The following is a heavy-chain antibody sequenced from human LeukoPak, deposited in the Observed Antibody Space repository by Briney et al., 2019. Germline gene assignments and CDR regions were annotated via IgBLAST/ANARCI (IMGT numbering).Heavy chain of an antibody. V-gene: IGHV3-21*01. CDR2: ISSGSSYI. CDR3: ARVYSYGYDY. D-gene: IGHD5-18*01. CDR1: GFTFSDYN. Sequence: GGSLRLSCAASGFTFSDYNMNWVRQPPGQGLEWVSSISSGSSYIYYADSVKGRFTISRDNARNSLYLQMNSLRAEDTAVYYCARVYSYGYDYWGQGTLVTVSS. J-gene: IGHJ4*02.